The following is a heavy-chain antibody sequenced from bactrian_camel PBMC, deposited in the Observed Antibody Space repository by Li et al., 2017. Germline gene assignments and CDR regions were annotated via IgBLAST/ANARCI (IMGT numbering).Heavy chain of an antibody. CDR3: AIEWDGLVLKRGC. CDR2: ITSGGDRT. CDR1: GFTFSSYD. Sequence: VQLVESGGGLVQPGGSLRLSCAASGFTFSSYDMSWVRQAPGKGLEWVSRITSGGDRTYYADSVKGRFTISRDNANKRVLLQMNSLKPEDTAVYYCAIEWDGLVLKRGCWGQGTQVTVS. D-gene: IGHD3*01. V-gene: IGHV3S40*01. J-gene: IGHJ4*01.